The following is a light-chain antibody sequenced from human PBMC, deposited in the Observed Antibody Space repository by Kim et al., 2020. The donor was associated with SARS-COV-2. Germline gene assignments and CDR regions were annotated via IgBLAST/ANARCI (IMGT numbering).Light chain of an antibody. CDR3: QQYNNWPPWT. CDR1: QNIGKK. Sequence: SPGERATLSCRARQNIGKKLAWYQQKHGQAPRLLIYDASTRATGIPARFSGSESGTEFTLTISSLQSEDFAVYYCQQYNNWPPWTLGQGTRVDIK. CDR2: DAS. V-gene: IGKV3-15*01. J-gene: IGKJ1*01.